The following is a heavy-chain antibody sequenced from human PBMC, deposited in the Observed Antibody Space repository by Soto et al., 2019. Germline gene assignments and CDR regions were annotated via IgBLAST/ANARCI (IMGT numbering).Heavy chain of an antibody. V-gene: IGHV1-69*01. CDR1: GGTFSSYA. CDR2: IIPIFGTA. J-gene: IGHJ4*02. Sequence: QAQLVQSGAEVKKPGSSVKVSCKASGGTFSSYAISWVRQAPGQGLEWMGGIIPIFGTANYAQKFQGRVTITADESTSTAYMELSSLRSEDTAVYYCARDLERVDTAMVGPFDYWGQGTLVTVSS. D-gene: IGHD5-18*01. CDR3: ARDLERVDTAMVGPFDY.